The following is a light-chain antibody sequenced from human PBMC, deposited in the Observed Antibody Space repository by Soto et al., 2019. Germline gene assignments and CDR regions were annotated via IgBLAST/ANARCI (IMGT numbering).Light chain of an antibody. V-gene: IGLV2-14*01. CDR1: NSDVGGYNY. Sequence: QSALTQPASVSGSPGQSIAISCTGTNSDVGGYNYVSWYQHHPGKAPKLMIYEVSNRPSGVSNRFSGSKSGNTASLTISGLQAEDEADYYCSSYTTGTTWVFGGGTKVTVL. CDR3: SSYTTGTTWV. J-gene: IGLJ3*02. CDR2: EVS.